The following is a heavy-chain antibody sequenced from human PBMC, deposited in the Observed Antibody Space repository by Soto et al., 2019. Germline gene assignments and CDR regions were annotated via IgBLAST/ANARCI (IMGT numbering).Heavy chain of an antibody. Sequence: QVQLQESGPGLVKPSGTLSLTCAVSGGSVSSSNWWSWVRQSPGKGLEWMGDIYHSGSAHYNPSLKSRATRSLDKFKNQFSLRLTSVTAADTAVYYCAIVPGVVVSADDAFDIWGQGTRVLVSS. CDR1: GGSVSSSNW. CDR3: AIVPGVVVSADDAFDI. CDR2: IYHSGSA. D-gene: IGHD2-21*02. V-gene: IGHV4-4*02. J-gene: IGHJ3*02.